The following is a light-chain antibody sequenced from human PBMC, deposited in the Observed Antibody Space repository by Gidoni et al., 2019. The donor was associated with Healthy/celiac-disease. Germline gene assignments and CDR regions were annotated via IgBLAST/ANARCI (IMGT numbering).Light chain of an antibody. CDR2: AAS. J-gene: IGKJ1*01. CDR1: QSISSS. V-gene: IGKV1-39*01. CDR3: QQSYSTPQT. Sequence: DIQMTQSPSSLSASVGDRVTITCRASQSISSSLNWYQQKPGKAPKLLIYAASSLQSGVPSRFSGSGSGTGFTLTISSLQPEDFATYYCQQSYSTPQTFGQGTKVEIK.